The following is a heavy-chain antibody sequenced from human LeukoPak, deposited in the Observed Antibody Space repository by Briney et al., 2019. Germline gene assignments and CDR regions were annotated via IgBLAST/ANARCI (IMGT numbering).Heavy chain of an antibody. Sequence: PGGSLRLSCAASGFTFSNARMSWVRQAPGMGLDWVGRIRSKTDGGTIDYAAPVKGRFVISRDDSRDTLYLQMNSLRIEDTAMYYCTTWTDLYDYWGQGILVTVSS. CDR3: TTWTDLYDY. CDR2: IRSKTDGGTI. CDR1: GFTFSNAR. J-gene: IGHJ4*02. V-gene: IGHV3-15*01. D-gene: IGHD3/OR15-3a*01.